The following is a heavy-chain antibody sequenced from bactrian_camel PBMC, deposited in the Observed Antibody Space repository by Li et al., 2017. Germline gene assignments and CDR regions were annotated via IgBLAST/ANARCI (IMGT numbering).Heavy chain of an antibody. CDR2: ISSDGST. CDR1: EFSIDDSA. D-gene: IGHD1*01. V-gene: IGHV3S60*01. Sequence: HVQLVESGGGSVQAGGSLRLSCTASEFSIDDSAMGWYRQAPGNECELVSTISSDGSTYCADSVKGRFTISQDNAKNTVYPQMNILKPEDTAMYYCSAQPSSRFNYCSGAEVRRVYEFRYRGTEGTQVTVS. J-gene: IGHJ4*01.